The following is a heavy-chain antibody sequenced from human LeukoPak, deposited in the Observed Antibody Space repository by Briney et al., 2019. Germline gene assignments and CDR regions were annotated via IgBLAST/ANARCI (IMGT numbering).Heavy chain of an antibody. V-gene: IGHV1-69*01. CDR2: IIPIFGTA. Sequence: SVKVSCKASGGTFSSYAISWVRQAPGQGLEWMGGIIPIFGTANYAQKFQGRVTITADESTSTAYMELSSLRSEDMAVYYCARSLSDFYPNWFDPWGQGTLVTVSS. D-gene: IGHD2-21*01. CDR3: ARSLSDFYPNWFDP. CDR1: GGTFSSYA. J-gene: IGHJ5*02.